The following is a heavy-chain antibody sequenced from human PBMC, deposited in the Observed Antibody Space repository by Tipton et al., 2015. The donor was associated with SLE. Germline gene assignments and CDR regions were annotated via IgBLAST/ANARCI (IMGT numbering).Heavy chain of an antibody. Sequence: LRLSCAVYGGSFSGYYWSWIRQPPGKGLEWIGEINHSGSTNYNPSLKSRVTISVDTSKNQLSLKLSSVTAADTAVYYCARGGYYDSSGYYYVEYFQHWGQGILVTVSS. D-gene: IGHD3-22*01. V-gene: IGHV4-34*01. CDR3: ARGGYYDSSGYYYVEYFQH. J-gene: IGHJ1*01. CDR2: INHSGST. CDR1: GGSFSGYY.